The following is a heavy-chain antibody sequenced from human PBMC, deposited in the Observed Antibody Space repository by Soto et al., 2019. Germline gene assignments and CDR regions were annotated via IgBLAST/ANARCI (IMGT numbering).Heavy chain of an antibody. CDR2: IHAYNGDT. J-gene: IGHJ6*02. Sequence: QDQLVQSGAEVKKPGASVKVSCKASGYSFTSYGISWVRQAPGQGLEWMGWIHAYNGDTNYPQKVQGRVTMTTDTSTSTAYMELRSLRSDATAVYYCARVGSGGTYGMDVWGQGTTVTVSS. V-gene: IGHV1-18*01. CDR3: ARVGSGGTYGMDV. D-gene: IGHD2-15*01. CDR1: GYSFTSYG.